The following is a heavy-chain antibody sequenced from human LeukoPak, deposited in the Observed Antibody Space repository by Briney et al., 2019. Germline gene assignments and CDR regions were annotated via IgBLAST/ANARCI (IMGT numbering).Heavy chain of an antibody. CDR2: INPNSGGT. D-gene: IGHD6-13*01. V-gene: IGHV1-2*02. CDR3: AREGIADISVWFDP. CDR1: GDTFSSYY. Sequence: ASVKVSCKASGDTFSSYYMHWVRQAPGQGLEWMGWINPNSGGTNYAQKFQGRVTMTSDTSISTAYMELSRLTSDDTAVYYCAREGIADISVWFDPWGQGTLVTVSS. J-gene: IGHJ5*02.